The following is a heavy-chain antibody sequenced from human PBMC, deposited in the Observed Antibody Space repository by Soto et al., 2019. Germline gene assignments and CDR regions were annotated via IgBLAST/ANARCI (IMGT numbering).Heavy chain of an antibody. J-gene: IGHJ4*02. CDR2: IGTAGDT. Sequence: EVQLVESGGGLVQPGGSLRLSCAASGFTFSSYDMHWVRQATGKGLEWVSGIGTAGDTYYPGSVKGRFTISRENAKNSLYLQMNSLRAGDTAVYYCARGITMVRGVILDDFDYWGQGTRVTVSS. D-gene: IGHD3-10*01. CDR3: ARGITMVRGVILDDFDY. CDR1: GFTFSSYD. V-gene: IGHV3-13*04.